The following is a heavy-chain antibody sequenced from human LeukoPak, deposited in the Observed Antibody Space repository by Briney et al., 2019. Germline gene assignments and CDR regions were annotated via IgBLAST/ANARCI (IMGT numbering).Heavy chain of an antibody. CDR1: GVSISSGGYS. J-gene: IGHJ3*02. CDR2: IYHSGST. Sequence: SQTLSLTCAVSGVSISSGGYSWSWIRQPPGKGLEWIGYIYHSGSTYYNPSLKSRVTISVDRSKNQFSLKLSSVTAADTAVYYCARDRGRDAFDIWGQGTMVTVSS. CDR3: ARDRGRDAFDI. V-gene: IGHV4-30-2*01.